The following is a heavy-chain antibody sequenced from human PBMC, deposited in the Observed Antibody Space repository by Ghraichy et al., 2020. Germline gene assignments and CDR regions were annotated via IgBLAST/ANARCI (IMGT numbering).Heavy chain of an antibody. D-gene: IGHD4-17*01. CDR2: IYYTGNT. CDR1: GGSISSNSFY. V-gene: IGHV4-39*01. Sequence: SETLSLTRTVSGGSISSNSFYWGWIRQPPGKGLEWIGSIYYTGNTYYNPSLKSRVTISVDTSKNQFSLRLSSVTAADTAIYYCARQPVTTGFDYWGQGTLVTVSS. CDR3: ARQPVTTGFDY. J-gene: IGHJ4*02.